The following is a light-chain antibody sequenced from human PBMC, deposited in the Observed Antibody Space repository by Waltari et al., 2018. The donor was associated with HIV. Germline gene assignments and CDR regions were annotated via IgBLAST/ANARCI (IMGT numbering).Light chain of an antibody. J-gene: IGLJ1*01. Sequence: SALTPPASVSGSPGQSITISCPGTSSDFSAYNYVSWYQQHPGKAPKLMIYDVSNRPSGVSTRFSGSKSGNTASLTISGLQAEDEADYYCSSYTVPGTLFGTGTRVTVL. CDR3: SSYTVPGTL. CDR1: SSDFSAYNY. CDR2: DVS. V-gene: IGLV2-14*01.